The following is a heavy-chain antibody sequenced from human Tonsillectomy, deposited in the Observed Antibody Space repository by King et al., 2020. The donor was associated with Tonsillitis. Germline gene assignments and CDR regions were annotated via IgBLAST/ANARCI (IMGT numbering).Heavy chain of an antibody. CDR3: ARGGWFGELLYHYYGMDV. Sequence: HVQLVESGGGVVQPGRSLRLSCAASGFTFSSYCMHWVRQAPGKGLEWVAVIWDDGSNKYYADSVKARFTISRDNSKNTLYLQMNSRRAEDTAVYYCARGGWFGELLYHYYGMDVWGQGTTVTVSS. CDR1: GFTFSSYC. V-gene: IGHV3-33*01. D-gene: IGHD3-10*01. CDR2: IWDDGSNK. J-gene: IGHJ6*02.